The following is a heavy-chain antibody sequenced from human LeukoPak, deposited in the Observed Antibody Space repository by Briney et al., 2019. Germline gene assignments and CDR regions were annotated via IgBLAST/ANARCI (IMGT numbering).Heavy chain of an antibody. D-gene: IGHD6-19*01. CDR1: GGSISSYY. V-gene: IGHV4-59*01. Sequence: LETLSLTCAVSGGSISSYYWSWIRQPPGKGLEWIGYVYYSGSTNYNPSLKSRVTMSVDTSKKEFSLKLSSVTAADTAVYYCARAVSGRFDYWGQGTLVTVSS. CDR3: ARAVSGRFDY. CDR2: VYYSGST. J-gene: IGHJ4*02.